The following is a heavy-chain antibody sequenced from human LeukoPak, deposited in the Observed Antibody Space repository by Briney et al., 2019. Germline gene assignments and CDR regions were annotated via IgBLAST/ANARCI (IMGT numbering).Heavy chain of an antibody. D-gene: IGHD3-10*01. CDR1: GYTFTDYY. CDR3: ARDDYGSGSYSY. Sequence: ASVKVSCKTSGYTFTDYYMHWVRQAPGQGLEWMGWINPNSGATNYAQKFQGRVTMTRDTSISTAYMELSSLRSDDTAVYYCARDDYGSGSYSYWGQGTLVTVSS. CDR2: INPNSGAT. V-gene: IGHV1-2*02. J-gene: IGHJ4*02.